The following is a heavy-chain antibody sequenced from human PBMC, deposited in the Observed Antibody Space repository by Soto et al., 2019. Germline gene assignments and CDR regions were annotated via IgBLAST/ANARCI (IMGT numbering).Heavy chain of an antibody. D-gene: IGHD6-13*01. CDR3: ARTNGYSSSYTFDP. CDR1: GGTFSSYA. J-gene: IGHJ5*02. Sequence: ASVKVSCKXSGGTFSSYAISWVRQAPGQGLEWMGGIIPIFGTANYAQKFQGRVTITADESTSTAYMELSSLRSEDTAVYYCARTNGYSSSYTFDPWGQGTLVTVSS. V-gene: IGHV1-69*13. CDR2: IIPIFGTA.